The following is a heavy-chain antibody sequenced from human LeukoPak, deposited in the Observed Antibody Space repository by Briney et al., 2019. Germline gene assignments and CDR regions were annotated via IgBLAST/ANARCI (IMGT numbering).Heavy chain of an antibody. CDR1: GFTFSNYA. V-gene: IGHV3-30-3*01. CDR2: ITNDGGKK. Sequence: GGSLRLSCAASGFTFSNYAIHWVRQAPGKGLEWVAVITNDGGKKYYADSVKGRFTVSRDNSKNTLYLQMNSLRAEDTAVYYCATDPTLYYYDSSGSYFDYCGQGTLVTVSS. J-gene: IGHJ4*02. D-gene: IGHD3-22*01. CDR3: ATDPTLYYYDSSGSYFDY.